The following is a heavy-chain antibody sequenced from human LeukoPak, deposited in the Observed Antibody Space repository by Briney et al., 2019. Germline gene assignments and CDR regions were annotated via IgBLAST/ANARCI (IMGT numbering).Heavy chain of an antibody. Sequence: GGSLGLSCAASGFTLSSYAMSWVREAPARGLVWGSSLSASGGSTNYAESPKGRFTISRDNSKNQVYLQMNSLRAEDTAVYYCAKVMKGSERLTMVRGVIIKTAGLYYMDVWGKGTTVTVSS. J-gene: IGHJ6*03. V-gene: IGHV3-23*01. CDR1: GFTLSSYA. D-gene: IGHD3-10*01. CDR3: AKVMKGSERLTMVRGVIIKTAGLYYMDV. CDR2: LSASGGST.